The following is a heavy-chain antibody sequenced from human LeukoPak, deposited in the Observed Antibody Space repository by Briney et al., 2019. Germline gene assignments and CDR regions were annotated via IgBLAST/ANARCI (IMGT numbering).Heavy chain of an antibody. J-gene: IGHJ4*02. D-gene: IGHD2-21*02. Sequence: SETLSLTCTVSGGSISSYYWSWIRQPPGKGLEWIGYIYYSGSTNYNPSLKSRVTISVDRSKNQFSLKLSSVTAADTAVYYCARLDHCGGDCYLFDYWGQGTLVTVSS. CDR3: ARLDHCGGDCYLFDY. CDR2: IYYSGST. V-gene: IGHV4-59*12. CDR1: GGSISSYY.